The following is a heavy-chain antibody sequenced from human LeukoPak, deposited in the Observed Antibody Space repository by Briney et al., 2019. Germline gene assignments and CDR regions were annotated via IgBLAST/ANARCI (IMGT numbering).Heavy chain of an antibody. CDR1: GYTLTGDY. CDR3: ARVPDYYDSSGTEGAFDI. V-gene: IGHV1-2*02. J-gene: IGHJ3*02. CDR2: INLNSGGT. Sequence: ASVKVSCKASGYTLTGDYMHWVRQAPGQGPEWMGWINLNSGGTNYAQRFEGRVTMTRDTSISTAYMELSRLRSDDTAVYYCARVPDYYDSSGTEGAFDIWGQGTVVTVSS. D-gene: IGHD3-22*01.